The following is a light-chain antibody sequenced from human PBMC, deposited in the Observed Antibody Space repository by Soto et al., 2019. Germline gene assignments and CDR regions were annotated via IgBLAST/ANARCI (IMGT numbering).Light chain of an antibody. Sequence: DIQMTQSPSSVSASVGDRVTITCRASQDIGSWLAWYQQKPGKAPKLLIYAASSLASGVPSRISGGGCGTAFTLTISSLQPQDFATYYCQQVNSFPVTFGQGTRMQMK. CDR3: QQVNSFPVT. CDR1: QDIGSW. V-gene: IGKV1-12*01. J-gene: IGKJ5*01. CDR2: AAS.